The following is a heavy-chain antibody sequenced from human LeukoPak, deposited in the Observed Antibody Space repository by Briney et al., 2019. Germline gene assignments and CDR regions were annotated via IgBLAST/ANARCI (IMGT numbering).Heavy chain of an antibody. D-gene: IGHD1-1*01. CDR2: INPSSGGT. CDR3: ARDGRRWAREVNTQYYLDF. Sequence: ASVKVSCKASGYTFTDYYLHWVRQAPGQGLEWMGWINPSSGGTNYARKFQARVTMTRDTSISTLYMELSRLRSDDTAVYYCARDGRRWAREVNTQYYLDFWGQGTLVTVSS. V-gene: IGHV1-2*02. J-gene: IGHJ4*02. CDR1: GYTFTDYY.